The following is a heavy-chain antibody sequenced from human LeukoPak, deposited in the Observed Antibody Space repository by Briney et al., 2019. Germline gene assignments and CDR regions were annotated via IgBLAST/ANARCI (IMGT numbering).Heavy chain of an antibody. V-gene: IGHV3-11*01. D-gene: IGHD2-21*02. CDR1: GFTFSDYY. J-gene: IGHJ3*02. CDR2: ISSSGSTI. Sequence: PGGSLRLSCAASGFTFSDYYMSWIRQAPGKGLEWVSYISSSGSTIYYADSVKGRVTISRDNAKNSLYLQMNSLRAEDTAVYYCARVVTIVDAFDIWGQGTMVTVSS. CDR3: ARVVTIVDAFDI.